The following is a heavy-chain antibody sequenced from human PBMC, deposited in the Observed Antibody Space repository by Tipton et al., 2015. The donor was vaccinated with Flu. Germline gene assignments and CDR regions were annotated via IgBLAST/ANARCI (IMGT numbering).Heavy chain of an antibody. Sequence: TLSLTCAVYGGSFSGYYWSWIRQPPGKGLEWIGEINHSGSTNYNPSLKSRVTISVDTSKNRFSLKLSSVTAADTAVYYCASQYSSSWYAAFDIWGQGTMVTVSS. CDR2: INHSGST. J-gene: IGHJ3*02. V-gene: IGHV4-34*01. D-gene: IGHD6-13*01. CDR1: GGSFSGYY. CDR3: ASQYSSSWYAAFDI.